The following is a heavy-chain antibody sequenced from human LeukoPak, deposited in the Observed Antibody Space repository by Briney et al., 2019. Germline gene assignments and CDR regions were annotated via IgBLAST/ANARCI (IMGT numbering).Heavy chain of an antibody. V-gene: IGHV1-2*02. CDR2: INPNSGGT. CDR1: GYTFTSYD. J-gene: IGHJ3*02. D-gene: IGHD3-16*01. Sequence: ASVKVSCKASGYTFTSYDIHWVRQATGQGLEWMGWINPNSGGTNYAQKFRGRVTMTRDTSISTAYMELSRLRSDDTAVYYCSGGGGTYDAFDIWGQGTMVTVSS. CDR3: SGGGGTYDAFDI.